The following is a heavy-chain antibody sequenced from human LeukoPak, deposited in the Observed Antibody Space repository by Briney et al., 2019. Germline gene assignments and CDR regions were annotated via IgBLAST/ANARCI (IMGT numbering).Heavy chain of an antibody. CDR3: VRGNYDSRGYSNAFDT. D-gene: IGHD3-22*01. J-gene: IGHJ3*02. CDR1: GVSISSSY. V-gene: IGHV4-59*01. Sequence: PSETLSLTCTVSGVSISSSYWSWIRQPPGKRLEWIGYIYYSGSTNSNPSLKSRVTISADTSKNQFSLKLNSVTAADTAVYYCVRGNYDSRGYSNAFDTWGQGAMVTVSS. CDR2: IYYSGST.